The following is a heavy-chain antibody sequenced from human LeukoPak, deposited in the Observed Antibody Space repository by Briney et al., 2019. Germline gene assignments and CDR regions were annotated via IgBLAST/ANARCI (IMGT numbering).Heavy chain of an antibody. V-gene: IGHV1-8*01. CDR2: MNPNSGNT. Sequence: ASVKVSCKASGYTFTSYDINWVRQATGQGLEWMGWMNPNSGNTGYAQKFQGRVTMTRNTSISTAYMELSSLRSEDTAVYYCARLPDILTGFGYYYYGMDVWGQGTTVTVSS. J-gene: IGHJ6*02. D-gene: IGHD3-9*01. CDR3: ARLPDILTGFGYYYYGMDV. CDR1: GYTFTSYD.